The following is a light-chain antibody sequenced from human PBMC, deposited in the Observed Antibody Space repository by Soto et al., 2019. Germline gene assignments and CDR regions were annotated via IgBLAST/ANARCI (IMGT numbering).Light chain of an antibody. J-gene: IGKJ5*01. V-gene: IGKV3-15*01. Sequence: EIVMTQSPATLSVSPGERATLSCRASQSVSSNLAWYQQKPGQAPRLLIYGASTRATGIPARFSGSGSGTEFILTINSLQSEDFAVYYCQQYSKWPLTFGQGTRLEI. CDR2: GAS. CDR1: QSVSSN. CDR3: QQYSKWPLT.